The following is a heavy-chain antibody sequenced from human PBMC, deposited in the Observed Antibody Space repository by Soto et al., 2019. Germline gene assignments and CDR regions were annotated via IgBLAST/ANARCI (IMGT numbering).Heavy chain of an antibody. CDR3: ARGRGSTGYLGREHYFDH. Sequence: EVQVVESGGGLVQPGGSLRLSCAASGFSVTSNYMNWVRQAPGKGLEWVSIIDIGGNTYYADSVKDRLTISSDNSRNTLYLHMDSLRAEDTAVYYCARGRGSTGYLGREHYFDHWGQGTLVTVSP. J-gene: IGHJ4*02. V-gene: IGHV3-66*01. D-gene: IGHD2-2*01. CDR2: IDIGGNT. CDR1: GFSVTSNY.